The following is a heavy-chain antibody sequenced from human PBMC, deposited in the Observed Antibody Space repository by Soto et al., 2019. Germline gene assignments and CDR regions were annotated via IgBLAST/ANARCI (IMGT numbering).Heavy chain of an antibody. CDR3: ARGTVLYTVLMVYAMGGGMDV. J-gene: IGHJ6*02. CDR2: ISYTGRT. Sequence: SETLSLTCIVSGDSVTSGSYYWTWLRQPPGKGLEWIGYISYTGRTKYNPSLQSRVTISVDTSKNQFSLKLSSVTAADTAVYYCARGTVLYTVLMVYAMGGGMDVWGQGTTVTVSS. D-gene: IGHD2-8*01. V-gene: IGHV4-61*01. CDR1: GDSVTSGSYY.